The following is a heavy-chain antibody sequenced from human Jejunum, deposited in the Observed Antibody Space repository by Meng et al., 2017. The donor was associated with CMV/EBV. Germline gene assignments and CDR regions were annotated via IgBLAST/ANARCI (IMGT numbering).Heavy chain of an antibody. J-gene: IGHJ5*01. CDR2: LYEGGGA. CDR1: GLAVSGNA. CDR3: TREQMGAWRGYFDC. Sequence: SGLAVSGNAMTWVGQVVGRGLRWVSTLYEGGGADYATSVEGRFRVSKDNSANIVYLQMSSLGVEDTAVYYCTREQMGAWRGYFDCWGQGILVTVSS. V-gene: IGHV3-53*01. D-gene: IGHD3-3*01.